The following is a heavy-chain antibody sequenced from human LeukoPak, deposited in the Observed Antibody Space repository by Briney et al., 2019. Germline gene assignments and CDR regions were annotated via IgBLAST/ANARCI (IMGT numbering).Heavy chain of an antibody. CDR1: GYTFTIYG. Sequence: GASVQVSCKASGYTFTIYGISWVRQAPGQGLEWMGWISAYNGNTKYVQKLQGRVTMTTDSSTSTAYMELRSLTSDDTAVYYCARWYCGGVSCYSYYYGMDVWGQGTTVTVSS. CDR2: ISAYNGNT. D-gene: IGHD2-15*01. J-gene: IGHJ6*02. CDR3: ARWYCGGVSCYSYYYGMDV. V-gene: IGHV1-18*01.